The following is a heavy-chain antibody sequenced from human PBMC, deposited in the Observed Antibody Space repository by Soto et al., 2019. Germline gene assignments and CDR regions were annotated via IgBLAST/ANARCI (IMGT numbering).Heavy chain of an antibody. V-gene: IGHV1-69*13. J-gene: IGHJ4*02. CDR1: GGTFSSYS. CDR2: IIPIFGTA. D-gene: IGHD6-19*01. Sequence: SVKVSCKASGGTFSSYSISWVRQAPGQGLEWMGGIIPIFGTANYAQKFQGRVTITADESTSTAYMELSSLRSEDTAVYYCAGSRREYSSGWYPFDYWGQGTLVTVSS. CDR3: AGSRREYSSGWYPFDY.